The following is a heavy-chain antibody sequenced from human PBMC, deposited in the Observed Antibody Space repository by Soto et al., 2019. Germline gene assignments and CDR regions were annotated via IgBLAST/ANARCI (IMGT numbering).Heavy chain of an antibody. V-gene: IGHV1-46*01. D-gene: IGHD3-3*01. CDR2: INPTPGST. CDR3: ARDRNERVVSGLEDAFEI. J-gene: IGHJ3*02. CDR1: GYTFSSYY. Sequence: QVQLVQSGAEVKKPGASVKVSCKASGYTFSSYYIHWVRQAPGQGLEWMGVINPTPGSTSNAQKFQGRVTMTRDTSTRTVFMALSSLIFEDTAMYYCARDRNERVVSGLEDAFEIWGQGTMVTVSS.